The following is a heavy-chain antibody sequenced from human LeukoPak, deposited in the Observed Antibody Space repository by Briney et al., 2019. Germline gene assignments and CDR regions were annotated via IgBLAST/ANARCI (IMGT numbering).Heavy chain of an antibody. CDR3: ARAASLVRGIFIPRYGLDV. CDR2: TSYNENT. V-gene: IGHV4-61*01. Sequence: SETLSLTCTVSGGSVSSGTYYWTWIRQPPGKGLEWIAYTSYNENTNYNPSLKSRLTMSLDTSKNQFSLSLSSVTAADTAAYYCARAASLVRGIFIPRYGLDVWGKGTTVTVSS. J-gene: IGHJ6*04. D-gene: IGHD3-10*01. CDR1: GGSVSSGTYY.